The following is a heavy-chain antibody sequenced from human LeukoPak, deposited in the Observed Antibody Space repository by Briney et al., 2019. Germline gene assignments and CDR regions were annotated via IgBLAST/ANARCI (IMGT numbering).Heavy chain of an antibody. CDR2: IASDGSHT. CDR3: ARERQDTIIHSGAFDI. D-gene: IGHD3-10*01. CDR1: GFTFSTYF. V-gene: IGHV3-30-3*01. J-gene: IGHJ3*02. Sequence: PGGSLRLSCAASGFTFSTYFMHWVRQAPGKGLEWVADIASDGSHTFYVESVKGRFTISRDNSKNTLYLQMNSLRAEDTAVYFCARERQDTIIHSGAFDIWGQGTMVNVSS.